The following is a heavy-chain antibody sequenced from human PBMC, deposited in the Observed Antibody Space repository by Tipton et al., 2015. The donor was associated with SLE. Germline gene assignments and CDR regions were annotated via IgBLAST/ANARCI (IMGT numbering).Heavy chain of an antibody. CDR2: IYYSGST. J-gene: IGHJ4*02. D-gene: IGHD6-13*01. V-gene: IGHV4-59*01. Sequence: TLSLTCTVSGGSISSYYWSWIRQPPGKGLEWIGYIYYSGSTNYNPSLKSRVTISVDTSKNQFSLKLSSVTAADTAVYYCARDAAEYSSSWYYWGQGTLVTVSS. CDR3: ARDAAEYSSSWYY. CDR1: GGSISSYY.